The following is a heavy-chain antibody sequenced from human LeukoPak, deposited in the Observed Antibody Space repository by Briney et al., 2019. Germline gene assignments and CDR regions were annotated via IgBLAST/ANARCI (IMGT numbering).Heavy chain of an antibody. Sequence: GASVKVSCKASGYTFTSYYMHWVRQAPGQGLEWMGIINPSGGSTSYAQKFQGRVTMTRDTSTSTVYMELSSLRSEDTAVYYCARWGRWGDSGSRTLFDYWGQGTLVTVSS. D-gene: IGHD1-26*01. J-gene: IGHJ4*02. CDR2: INPSGGST. CDR3: ARWGRWGDSGSRTLFDY. V-gene: IGHV1-46*01. CDR1: GYTFTSYY.